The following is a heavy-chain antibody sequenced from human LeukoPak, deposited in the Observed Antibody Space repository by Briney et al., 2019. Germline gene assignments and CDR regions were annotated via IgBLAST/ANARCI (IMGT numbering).Heavy chain of an antibody. CDR3: AGLRRAYYYYMDV. J-gene: IGHJ6*03. CDR2: ISSSGSTI. Sequence: GGSLRLSCAASGFTFSDYYMSWIRQAPGKGLEWVSYISSSGSTIYYADSLKGRFTISRDNANNLLFLQMSSLRAEDTAVYFCAGLRRAYYYYMDVWGKGTTVTVSS. CDR1: GFTFSDYY. V-gene: IGHV3-11*04.